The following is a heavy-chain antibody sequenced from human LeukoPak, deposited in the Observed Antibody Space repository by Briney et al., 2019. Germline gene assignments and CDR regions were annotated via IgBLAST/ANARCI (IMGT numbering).Heavy chain of an antibody. CDR1: GYTFTSYD. CDR2: MNPNSGNT. Sequence: ASVKVSCKASGYTFTSYDINWVRQATGQGLEWMGWMNPNSGNTGYAQKFQGRVTITRNTSISTAYMELSSLRSEDTAVYYCARDGRLAGTYNWFDPWGQGTLVTVSS. CDR3: ARDGRLAGTYNWFDP. J-gene: IGHJ5*02. V-gene: IGHV1-8*03. D-gene: IGHD7-27*01.